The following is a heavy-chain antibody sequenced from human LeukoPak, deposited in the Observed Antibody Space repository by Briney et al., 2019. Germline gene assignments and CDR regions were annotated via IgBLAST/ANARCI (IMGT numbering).Heavy chain of an antibody. CDR2: IKQDGSEK. D-gene: IGHD4-11*01. V-gene: IGHV3-7*01. Sequence: PGGSLRLSCAASGFTFSSYWMSWVRQAPGKGLEWVANIKQDGSEKYYVDSVKGRFTISRDNAKNSLYLQMNSLGAEDTAVYYCAREADYSAIDYWGQGTLVTVSS. CDR3: AREADYSAIDY. J-gene: IGHJ4*02. CDR1: GFTFSSYW.